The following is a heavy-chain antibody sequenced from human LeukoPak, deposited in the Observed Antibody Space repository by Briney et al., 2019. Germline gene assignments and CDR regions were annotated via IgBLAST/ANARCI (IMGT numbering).Heavy chain of an antibody. J-gene: IGHJ4*02. CDR1: GYTFISYG. Sequence: GASVRVSCTASGYTFISYGISWVRQAPGQGLEWMGWISAYNGDTNYPQKFQGRVTMTTDTSTSTAYMELSSLRSEDTAVYYCARDRATYGYYFDYWGQGTLVTVSS. V-gene: IGHV1-18*01. D-gene: IGHD3-10*01. CDR3: ARDRATYGYYFDY. CDR2: ISAYNGDT.